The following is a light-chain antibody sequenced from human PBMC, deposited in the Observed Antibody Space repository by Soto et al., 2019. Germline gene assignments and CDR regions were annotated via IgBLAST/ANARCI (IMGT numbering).Light chain of an antibody. Sequence: EIVMTQSPGTLALSLVERATLCFRASQSVSGSDLAWYQQKPGQAPRLLIYGASTRATGVPARFSGSGSGTDFTLTISSLQPEDFAVYYCQQDYNLRTFGQGTKVDIK. V-gene: IGKV3D-7*01. J-gene: IGKJ1*01. CDR1: QSVSGSD. CDR2: GAS. CDR3: QQDYNLRT.